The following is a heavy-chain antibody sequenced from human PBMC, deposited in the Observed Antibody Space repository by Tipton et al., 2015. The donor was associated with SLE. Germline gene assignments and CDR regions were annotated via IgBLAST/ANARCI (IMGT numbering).Heavy chain of an antibody. Sequence: SLRLSCAASGFTFRSYGMHWVRQAPGKGLEWVGGINFSGDITYYADSVKGRFTISRDNAKNSLYLQMNSLRAEDTAVYYCASEIVATILFDYWGQGTLVTVSS. CDR1: GFTFRSYG. J-gene: IGHJ4*02. V-gene: IGHV3-21*01. CDR3: ASEIVATILFDY. CDR2: INFSGDIT. D-gene: IGHD5-12*01.